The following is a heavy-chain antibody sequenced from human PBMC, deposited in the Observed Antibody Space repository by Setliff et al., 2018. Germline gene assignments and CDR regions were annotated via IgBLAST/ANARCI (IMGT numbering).Heavy chain of an antibody. CDR1: GGSISSGSYY. J-gene: IGHJ4*02. D-gene: IGHD1-26*01. CDR2: IYTSGST. V-gene: IGHV4-61*09. Sequence: SETLSLTCTVSGGSISSGSYYWTWIRQPAGKGLEWVGHIYTSGSTNYNPSLKSRVTISVDTSKNQFSLKLSSVTAADTAVYYCARHPSSGSYYGGSIFYFDDWGPGILVTVSS. CDR3: ARHPSSGSYYGGSIFYFDD.